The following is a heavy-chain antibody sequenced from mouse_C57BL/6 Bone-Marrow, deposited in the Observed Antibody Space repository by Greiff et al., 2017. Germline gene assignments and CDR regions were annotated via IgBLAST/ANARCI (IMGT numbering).Heavy chain of an antibody. V-gene: IGHV1-55*01. CDR3: ARESIYYGNYVGFAY. D-gene: IGHD2-1*01. J-gene: IGHJ3*01. Sequence: QVQLQQPGAELVKPGASVKMSCKASGYTFTSYWITWVKQRPGQGLEWIGDIYPGSGSTNYNEKLKSKATLTVDTSSSTAYMQLSSLTSEDSAVYYCARESIYYGNYVGFAYWGQGTLVTVSA. CDR1: GYTFTSYW. CDR2: IYPGSGST.